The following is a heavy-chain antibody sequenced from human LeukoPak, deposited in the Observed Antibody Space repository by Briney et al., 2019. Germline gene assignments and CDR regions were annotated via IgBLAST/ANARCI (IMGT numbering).Heavy chain of an antibody. D-gene: IGHD2/OR15-2a*01. CDR1: GYTFRSYG. CDR2: IIPILGIA. V-gene: IGHV1-69*04. CDR3: ARGGFLPGYFDY. Sequence: SVKVSCKASGYTFRSYGITWVRQAPGQGLEWMGRIIPILGIANYAQKFQGRVTITADKSTSTAYMELSSLRSEDTAVYYCARGGFLPGYFDYWGQGTLVTVSS. J-gene: IGHJ4*02.